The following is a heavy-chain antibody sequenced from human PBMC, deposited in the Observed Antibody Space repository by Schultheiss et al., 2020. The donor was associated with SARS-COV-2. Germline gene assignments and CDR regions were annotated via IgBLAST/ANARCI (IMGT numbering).Heavy chain of an antibody. CDR3: ARGNKYDGSSYYSFYY. CDR1: GFTLSDYY. D-gene: IGHD3-22*01. CDR2: IYSGGST. J-gene: IGHJ4*02. Sequence: GGSLRLSCAASGFTLSDYYMSWVRQAPGKGLEWVSVIYSGGSTYYADSVKGRFTISRDNSKNTLYLQMSSLRAEDTAVYYCARGNKYDGSSYYSFYYWGQGTLVTVSS. V-gene: IGHV3-66*01.